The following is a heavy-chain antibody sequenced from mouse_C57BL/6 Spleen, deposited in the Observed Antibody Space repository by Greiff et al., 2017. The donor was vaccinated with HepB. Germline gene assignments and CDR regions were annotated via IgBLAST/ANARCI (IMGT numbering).Heavy chain of an antibody. Sequence: EVQVVESGGGLVKPGGSLKLSCAASGFTFSDYGMHWVRQAPEKGLEWVAYISSGSSTIYYADTVKGRFTISRDNAKNTLFLQMTSLRSEDTAMYYCTRRGDYAEDYYAMDYWGQGTSVTVSS. CDR1: GFTFSDYG. CDR2: ISSGSSTI. V-gene: IGHV5-17*01. D-gene: IGHD2-4*01. J-gene: IGHJ4*01. CDR3: TRRGDYAEDYYAMDY.